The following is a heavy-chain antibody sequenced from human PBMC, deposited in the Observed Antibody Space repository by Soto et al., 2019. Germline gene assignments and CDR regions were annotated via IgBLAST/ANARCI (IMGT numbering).Heavy chain of an antibody. D-gene: IGHD3-3*01. CDR3: ARLRFLEWLSFSYGMDV. CDR2: IIPIFGTA. Sequence: ASVKVSCKASGGTFSSYAISWVRQAPGQGLEWMGGIIPIFGTANYAQKFQGRVTITADESTSTAYMELSSLRSEDTAVYYCARLRFLEWLSFSYGMDVWGQGTTVTVSS. J-gene: IGHJ6*02. V-gene: IGHV1-69*13. CDR1: GGTFSSYA.